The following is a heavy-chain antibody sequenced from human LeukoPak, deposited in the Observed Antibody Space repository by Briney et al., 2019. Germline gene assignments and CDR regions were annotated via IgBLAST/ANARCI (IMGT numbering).Heavy chain of an antibody. V-gene: IGHV3-23*01. J-gene: IGHJ4*02. Sequence: GGSLRLSCAASGFTFSSYSMNWVRQAPGKGLEWVSSISGSGGNTYYADSVKGRFTISRDNSKNTLYLQMNNVGAEDTALYYCAKCMAEPGTCYFDYWGQGTLVTVSS. CDR1: GFTFSSYS. CDR3: AKCMAEPGTCYFDY. CDR2: ISGSGGNT. D-gene: IGHD6-13*01.